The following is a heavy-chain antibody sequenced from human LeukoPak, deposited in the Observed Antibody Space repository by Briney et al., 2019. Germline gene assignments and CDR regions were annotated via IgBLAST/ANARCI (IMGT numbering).Heavy chain of an antibody. CDR3: ATQDYL. Sequence: GASVKVSCKASGYTFTSYYMHWVRQAPGQGLEWMGIINPSGGSTSYAQKFQGRVTMTTDTSTSTAYMELRSLRSDDTAVYYCATQDYLWGQGTLVTVSS. V-gene: IGHV1-46*01. CDR2: INPSGGST. D-gene: IGHD4-11*01. CDR1: GYTFTSYY. J-gene: IGHJ4*02.